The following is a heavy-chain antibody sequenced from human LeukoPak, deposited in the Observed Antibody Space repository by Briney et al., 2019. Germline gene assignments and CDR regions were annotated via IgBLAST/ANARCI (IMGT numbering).Heavy chain of an antibody. CDR3: ARDSGTTGEVKFDP. D-gene: IGHD3-10*01. Sequence: SETLSLTCAVYGGSFSGYYWSWIRQPPGKGLEWIGEINHSGSTNYNPSLKSRVTISVDTSKNQFSLKLTSVTAADTAMYYCARDSGTTGEVKFDPWGQGILVTVSS. V-gene: IGHV4-34*01. J-gene: IGHJ5*02. CDR1: GGSFSGYY. CDR2: INHSGST.